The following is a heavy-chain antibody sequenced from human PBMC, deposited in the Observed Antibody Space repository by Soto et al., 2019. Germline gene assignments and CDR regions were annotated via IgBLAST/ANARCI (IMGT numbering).Heavy chain of an antibody. J-gene: IGHJ4*02. CDR3: AKYSTTGASTYFDF. V-gene: IGHV3-23*01. CDR1: GFTFSSYA. Sequence: PGGSLRLSCSASGFTFSSYAVAWIRQAPGKGLEWASVIGSDSGGAQYADSVKGRFTISRDNSKNTLYLQMTSLRTEDTAMYYCAKYSTTGASTYFDFWGQGIMVTVYS. D-gene: IGHD1-1*01. CDR2: IGSDSGGA.